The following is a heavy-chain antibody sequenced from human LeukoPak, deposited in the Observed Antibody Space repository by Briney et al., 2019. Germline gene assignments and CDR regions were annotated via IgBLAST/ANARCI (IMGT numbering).Heavy chain of an antibody. CDR3: ASYSSSWDPFDY. Sequence: GGSLRLSCAASGFTFSSYSMNWVRQAPGKGLEWVSSISSSSSYIYYADSVKGRFTISRDNAKNSLYLQMNSLRAEDTAVYYCASYSSSWDPFDYWGQGTLVTVSS. D-gene: IGHD6-13*01. CDR1: GFTFSSYS. J-gene: IGHJ4*02. CDR2: ISSSSSYI. V-gene: IGHV3-21*01.